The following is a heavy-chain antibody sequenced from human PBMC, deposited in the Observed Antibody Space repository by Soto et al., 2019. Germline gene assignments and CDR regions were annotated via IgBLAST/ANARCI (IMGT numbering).Heavy chain of an antibody. CDR1: GGTFSSYS. CDR2: INPNSGGT. V-gene: IGHV1-2*04. J-gene: IGHJ3*02. CDR3: ARSKVLAGENHDAFHT. D-gene: IGHD6-19*01. Sequence: ASVKVSCKASGGTFSSYSISWVRQAPGQGLEWMGWINPNSGGTNYAQKFQGWVTMTRDTSISTAYMELSRLRSDDTAVYYCARSKVLAGENHDAFHTWGQGTMVTASS.